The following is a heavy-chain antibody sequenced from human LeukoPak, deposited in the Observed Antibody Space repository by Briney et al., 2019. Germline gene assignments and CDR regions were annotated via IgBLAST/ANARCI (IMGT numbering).Heavy chain of an antibody. J-gene: IGHJ5*02. CDR2: FDPEDGET. V-gene: IGHV1-24*01. CDR1: GYTLTELS. D-gene: IGHD2-2*01. CDR3: ARDVPPGVPAANWFDP. Sequence: EASVKVSCKVSGYTLTELSMHWVRQAPGKGLEWMGGFDPEDGETIYAQKFQGRVTITADESTSTAYMELSSLRSEDTAVYYCARDVPPGVPAANWFDPWGQGTLVTVSS.